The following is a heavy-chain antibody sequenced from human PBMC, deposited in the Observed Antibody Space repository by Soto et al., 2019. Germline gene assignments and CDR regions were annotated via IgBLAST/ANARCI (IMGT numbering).Heavy chain of an antibody. D-gene: IGHD4-17*01. CDR3: ARARTHMTTVTTFFDY. CDR2: IIPIFGTA. CDR1: GGTFSSYA. J-gene: IGHJ4*02. Sequence: QVQLVQSGAEVKKPGSSVKVSCTASGGTFSSYAISWVRQAPGQGLEWMGGIIPIFGTANYAQKFQGRVTITADESTSTAYMELSSLRSEDTAVYYCARARTHMTTVTTFFDYWGQGTLVTVSS. V-gene: IGHV1-69*01.